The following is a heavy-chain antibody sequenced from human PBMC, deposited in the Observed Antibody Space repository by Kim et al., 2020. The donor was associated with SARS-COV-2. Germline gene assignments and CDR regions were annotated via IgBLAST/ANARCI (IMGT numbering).Heavy chain of an antibody. J-gene: IGHJ5*02. D-gene: IGHD4-17*01. CDR3: ARDLEDYGDNGWFDP. CDR1: GFTFSSYS. CDR2: ISTSSNYI. Sequence: GGSLRLSCAASGFTFSSYSMNWVRQAPGKGLEWVSSISTSSNYIYYADSVKGRFTISRDNAKNSLYLQMDSLRADDTAVYYCARDLEDYGDNGWFDPWGQGTLVTVSS. V-gene: IGHV3-21*04.